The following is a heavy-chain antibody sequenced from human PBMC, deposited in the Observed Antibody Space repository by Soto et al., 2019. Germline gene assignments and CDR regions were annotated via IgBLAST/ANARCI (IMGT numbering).Heavy chain of an antibody. CDR2: INPNSGGT. CDR1: GYTFTGYY. D-gene: IGHD6-19*01. Sequence: ASVKVSCKASGYTFTGYYMHWVRQAPGQGLEWMGWINPNSGGTNYAQKFQGRVTMTRDTSISTAYMELSRLRSDDTAVYHCARILDEVWVAGGRIFDYWGQGTLVTVSS. CDR3: ARILDEVWVAGGRIFDY. V-gene: IGHV1-2*02. J-gene: IGHJ4*02.